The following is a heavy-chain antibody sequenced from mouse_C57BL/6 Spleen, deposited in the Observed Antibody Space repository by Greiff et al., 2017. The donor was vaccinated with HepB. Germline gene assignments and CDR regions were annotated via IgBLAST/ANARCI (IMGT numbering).Heavy chain of an antibody. D-gene: IGHD1-1*01. Sequence: VHVKQSGTVLARPGASVKMSCKTSGYTFTSYWMHWVQQRPGQGLEWIGAIYPGNSDTSYNQKFKGKAKLTAVTSASTAYMELSSLTNEESAVYYWTSDAYGSSYVGYIDVWGTGTTVTVSS. CDR3: TSDAYGSSYVGYIDV. V-gene: IGHV1-5*01. CDR1: GYTFTSYW. J-gene: IGHJ1*03. CDR2: IYPGNSDT.